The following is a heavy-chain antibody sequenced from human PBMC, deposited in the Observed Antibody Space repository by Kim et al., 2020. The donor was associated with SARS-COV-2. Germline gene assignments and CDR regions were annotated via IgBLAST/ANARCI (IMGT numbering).Heavy chain of an antibody. Sequence: SETLSLTCTVSSGSISTDAYYWSWSRQHPGKGLEWIGYIHYSGSTFYNPSLKSRVTISVDTSKNQFSLKLSSVTAADTAVYYCARGSSPDGYFDYWGQG. CDR1: SGSISTDAYY. D-gene: IGHD6-6*01. V-gene: IGHV4-31*03. CDR3: ARGSSPDGYFDY. J-gene: IGHJ4*02. CDR2: IHYSGST.